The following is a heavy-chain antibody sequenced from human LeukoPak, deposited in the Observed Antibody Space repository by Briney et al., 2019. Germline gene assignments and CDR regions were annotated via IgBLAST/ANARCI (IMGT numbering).Heavy chain of an antibody. V-gene: IGHV1-69*05. Sequence: SVKVSCKASGGTFSSYAISWVRQAPGQGLEWMGRIIPIFGTANYAQKFQGRVTITTDESTSTDYMEMSSLRSEDTAVYYCAREPSAITLKRAQGENYFDYWGQGTLVTVSS. D-gene: IGHD5-12*01. CDR1: GGTFSSYA. CDR2: IIPIFGTA. J-gene: IGHJ4*02. CDR3: AREPSAITLKRAQGENYFDY.